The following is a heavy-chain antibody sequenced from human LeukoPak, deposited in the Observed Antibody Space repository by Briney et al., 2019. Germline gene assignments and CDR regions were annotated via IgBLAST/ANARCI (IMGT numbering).Heavy chain of an antibody. CDR3: TRVQGSSTS. J-gene: IGHJ4*02. V-gene: IGHV3-49*04. Sequence: GGSLRLSCTASGFTFGDYAMSWVRQAPGKGLEWVGFIRSKAYGGTTEYAASVKGRFTISRDDSKSIAYLQMNSLKNEDTAVYYCTRVQGSSTSWGQGTLVTVSS. D-gene: IGHD2-2*01. CDR1: GFTFGDYA. CDR2: IRSKAYGGTT.